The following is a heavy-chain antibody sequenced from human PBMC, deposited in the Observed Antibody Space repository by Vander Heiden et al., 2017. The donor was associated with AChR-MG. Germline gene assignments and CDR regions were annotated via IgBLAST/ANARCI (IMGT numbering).Heavy chain of an antibody. CDR1: GFTFDEYA. D-gene: IGHD1-1*01. V-gene: IGHV3-9*01. J-gene: IGHJ6*03. Sequence: EVQLVESGGGLVQPGRSLRLSCAASGFTFDEYAMHWVRQAPGKGLEGVSVISGNSGSIGYADSVKGRFTISRDNAKNSLYLQMNSLRAEDTALYYCAKDGTGTNYYYYMDVWGKGTTVTVSS. CDR3: AKDGTGTNYYYYMDV. CDR2: ISGNSGSI.